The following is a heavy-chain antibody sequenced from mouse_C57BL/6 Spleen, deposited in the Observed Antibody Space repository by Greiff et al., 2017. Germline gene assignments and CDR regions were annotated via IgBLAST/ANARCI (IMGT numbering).Heavy chain of an antibody. CDR2: IDPAGSDT. V-gene: IGHV1-52*01. CDR3: ASEVDGYYYYFDY. CDR1: GYTFTSYW. D-gene: IGHD2-3*01. Sequence: VQLQQPGAELVRPGSSVKLSCKASGYTFTSYWMHWVKQRPIQGLEWIGKIDPAGSDTHYNPQFKDKATLNVDKSSSTAYMQHSSLTADDSAVYCCASEVDGYYYYFDYWGKGTTLTVSS. J-gene: IGHJ2*01.